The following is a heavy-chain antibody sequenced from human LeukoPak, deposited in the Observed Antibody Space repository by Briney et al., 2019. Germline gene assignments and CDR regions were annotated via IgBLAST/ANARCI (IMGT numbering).Heavy chain of an antibody. D-gene: IGHD5-18*01. CDR1: GGSISSGSYY. CDR3: ARTSYGTGWFDP. V-gene: IGHV4-61*02. J-gene: IGHJ5*02. Sequence: SETLSLTCTVSGGSISSGSYYWSWIRQPAGKGLEWIGRIYTSGSTNYNPSLKSRVTISVDTSKNQFSLKLSSVTAVDTAVYYCARTSYGTGWFDPWGQGTLVTVS. CDR2: IYTSGST.